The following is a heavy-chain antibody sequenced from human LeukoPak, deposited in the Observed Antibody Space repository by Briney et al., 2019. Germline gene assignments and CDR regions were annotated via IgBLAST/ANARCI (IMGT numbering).Heavy chain of an antibody. J-gene: IGHJ4*02. CDR3: AKGASPYGLGYFDY. D-gene: IGHD3-10*01. CDR1: GFTFSSYW. CDR2: INHNGNVN. Sequence: GGSLRLSCAASGFTFSSYWMNWARQAPGKGLERVASINHNGNVNYYVDSVKGRFTISRDNAKNSLYLQMNSLRAEDTALYYCAKGASPYGLGYFDYWGQGTLVTVSS. V-gene: IGHV3-7*03.